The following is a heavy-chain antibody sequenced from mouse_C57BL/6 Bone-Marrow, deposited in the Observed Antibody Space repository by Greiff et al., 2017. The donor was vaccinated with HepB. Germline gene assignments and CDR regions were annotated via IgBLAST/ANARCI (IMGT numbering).Heavy chain of an antibody. D-gene: IGHD2-4*01. CDR3: TTGPYYDYDVDY. Sequence: EVQLVESGAELVRPGASVKLSCTASGFNIKDDYMHWVKQRPEQGLEWIGWIDPENGDTEYASKFQGKATITADTSSNTAYLQLSSLTSEDTAVYYCTTGPYYDYDVDYWGQGTTLTVSS. CDR2: IDPENGDT. J-gene: IGHJ2*01. V-gene: IGHV14-4*01. CDR1: GFNIKDDY.